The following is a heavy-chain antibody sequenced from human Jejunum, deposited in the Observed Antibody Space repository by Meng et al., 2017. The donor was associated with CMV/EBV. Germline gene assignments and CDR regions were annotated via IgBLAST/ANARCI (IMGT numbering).Heavy chain of an antibody. CDR3: ARGALTSDAFDI. J-gene: IGHJ3*02. D-gene: IGHD1-26*01. CDR2: INPSDGKT. CDR1: GYLFPSYN. Sequence: ASGYLFPSYNLHWVRQAPGQGLEWMAIINPSDGKTVYAQKFKGRITVTRDTSTSTVYMELSSLTFEDTAVYYCARGALTSDAFDIWGQGTTVTVSS. V-gene: IGHV1-46*01.